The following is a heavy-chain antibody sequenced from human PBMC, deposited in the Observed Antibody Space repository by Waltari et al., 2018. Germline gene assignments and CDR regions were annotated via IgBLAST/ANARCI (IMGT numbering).Heavy chain of an antibody. V-gene: IGHV3-7*01. Sequence: EVQLVESGGGLVQPGGSLRLSCAASGFTFSSYWMSWVRQAPGKGLEWVANIKQDGSEKYYGDSVKGRFTISRDNAKNSLYLQMNSLRAEDTAVYYCARFGVEITIFGVVRVFDYWGQGTLVTVSS. J-gene: IGHJ4*02. CDR2: IKQDGSEK. D-gene: IGHD3-3*01. CDR1: GFTFSSYW. CDR3: ARFGVEITIFGVVRVFDY.